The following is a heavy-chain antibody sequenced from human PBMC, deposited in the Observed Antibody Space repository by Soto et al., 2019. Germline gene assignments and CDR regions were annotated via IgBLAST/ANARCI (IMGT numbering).Heavy chain of an antibody. D-gene: IGHD6-6*01. CDR1: GGSFSGYY. CDR2: INHSGST. J-gene: IGHJ1*01. Sequence: SETLSLTCAVYGGSFSGYYWSWIRQPPGKGLEWIGEINHSGSTNYNPSLKSRVTISVDTSKNQFSLKLSSVTAADTAVYYCSRRLIQIAARRQHAEYFQHWGQGTLVTVSS. CDR3: SRRLIQIAARRQHAEYFQH. V-gene: IGHV4-34*01.